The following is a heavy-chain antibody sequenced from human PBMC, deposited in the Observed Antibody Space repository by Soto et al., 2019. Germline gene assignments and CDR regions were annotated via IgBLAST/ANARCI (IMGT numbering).Heavy chain of an antibody. J-gene: IGHJ3*02. CDR3: ASHSTGAFDI. V-gene: IGHV4-59*08. CDR2: IYYSGST. Sequence: TLSLTCTFSGGSISNYHWSWIRQPPGKGLEWIGYIYYSGSTNYNPSLKSRVTISIDTSKNQFSLKLNSVTAADTAMYYCASHSTGAFDIWGQGTMVTVSS. CDR1: GGSISNYH.